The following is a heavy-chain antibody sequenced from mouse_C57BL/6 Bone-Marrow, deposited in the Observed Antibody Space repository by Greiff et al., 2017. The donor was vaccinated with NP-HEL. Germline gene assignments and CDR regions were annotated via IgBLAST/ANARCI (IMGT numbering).Heavy chain of an antibody. Sequence: QVQLQQPGAELVMPGASVKLSCKASGYTFTSCWMHWVKQRPGQGLEWIGEIDPSDSYTNYNQKFKGKSTLTVDKSSSTAYMQLSSLTSEDSAVYYCAREGDYDYDSYYFDYWGQGTTLTVSS. D-gene: IGHD2-4*01. CDR2: IDPSDSYT. CDR3: AREGDYDYDSYYFDY. CDR1: GYTFTSCW. J-gene: IGHJ2*01. V-gene: IGHV1-69*01.